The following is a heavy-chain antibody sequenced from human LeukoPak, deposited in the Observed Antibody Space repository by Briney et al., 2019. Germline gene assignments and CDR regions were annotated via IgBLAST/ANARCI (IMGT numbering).Heavy chain of an antibody. CDR2: IIPIFGTA. D-gene: IGHD3-3*01. J-gene: IGHJ3*02. CDR1: GYTFTGYY. V-gene: IGHV1-69*05. CDR3: ARVSARLHYDFWSGYYTGWAFDI. Sequence: ASVKVSCKASGYTFTGYYMHWVRQAPGQGLEWMGRIIPIFGTANYAQKFQGRVTITTDESTSTAYMELSSLRSEDTAVYYCARVSARLHYDFWSGYYTGWAFDIWGQGTMVTVSS.